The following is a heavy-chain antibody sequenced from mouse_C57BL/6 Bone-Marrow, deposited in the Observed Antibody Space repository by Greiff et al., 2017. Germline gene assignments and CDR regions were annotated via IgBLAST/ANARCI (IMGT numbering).Heavy chain of an antibody. CDR1: GYTFTSYW. D-gene: IGHD2-12*01. CDR3: ASACLLVLRLWDY. CDR2: IYPGSGST. V-gene: IGHV1-55*01. J-gene: IGHJ2*01. Sequence: VQLQQPGAELVKPGASVKMSCKASGYTFTSYWITWVKQRPGQGLEWIGDIYPGSGSTNYNEKFKSKATLTVDTSSSTAYMQLSSLTSEDSAVYYCASACLLVLRLWDYWGKDTTLTVFS.